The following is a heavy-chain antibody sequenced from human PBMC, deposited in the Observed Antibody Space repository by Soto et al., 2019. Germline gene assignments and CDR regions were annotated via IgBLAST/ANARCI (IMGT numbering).Heavy chain of an antibody. CDR3: ERDSDCNGGTCLYYFDS. CDR1: GYTFTGFH. J-gene: IGHJ4*02. Sequence: ASVKVSCKASGYTFTGFHMHWVRQAPGQGLEWMGWINPKSGDTNYAQKFQGRVTMTRDTSISTAYMELSRLRSDDTAVYHCERDSDCNGGTCLYYFDSWGQGTLVTVSS. CDR2: INPKSGDT. V-gene: IGHV1-2*02. D-gene: IGHD2-15*01.